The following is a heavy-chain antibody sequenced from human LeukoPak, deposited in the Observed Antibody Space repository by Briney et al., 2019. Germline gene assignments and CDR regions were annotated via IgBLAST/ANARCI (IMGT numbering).Heavy chain of an antibody. D-gene: IGHD5-12*01. V-gene: IGHV4-59*08. J-gene: IGHJ4*02. CDR3: ARASGYAPYYFDY. Sequence: SETLSLTCTVSGGSISSYYWSWIRQPPGKGLEWIGYIYYSGSTNYNPSLKSRVTISVDTSKNQFSLKLSSVTAADTAVYYCARASGYAPYYFDYWGQGTLVTVSS. CDR1: GGSISSYY. CDR2: IYYSGST.